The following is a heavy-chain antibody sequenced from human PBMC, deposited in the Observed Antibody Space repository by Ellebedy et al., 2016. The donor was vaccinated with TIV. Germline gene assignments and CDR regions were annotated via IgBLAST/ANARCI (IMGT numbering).Heavy chain of an antibody. V-gene: IGHV3-7*03. J-gene: IGHJ6*02. CDR3: AKRRRYSYGPYYYYGMDV. D-gene: IGHD5-18*01. Sequence: GGSLRLXXAGSGFTFSRYWLSWVRQAPGKGLEWLANSDEDGKETDYVDSVKGRFTISRDNSKNTLYLQMNSLRAEDTAVYYCAKRRRYSYGPYYYYGMDVWGQGTTVTVSS. CDR2: SDEDGKET. CDR1: GFTFSRYW.